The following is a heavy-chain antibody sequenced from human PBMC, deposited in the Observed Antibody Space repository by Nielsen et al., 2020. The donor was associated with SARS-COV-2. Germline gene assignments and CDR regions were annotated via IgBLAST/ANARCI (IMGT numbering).Heavy chain of an antibody. Sequence: SETLSLTCTVSGGSISRYYWSWIRQPPGKGLEWMGYIYDSGSTNYNPSLKSRVTISVDTSKNQFSLKLSSVTAADTAVYYCARGTSGYSFFDHWGQGNLVTVSS. CDR2: IYDSGST. D-gene: IGHD3-22*01. V-gene: IGHV4-59*13. CDR3: ARGTSGYSFFDH. CDR1: GGSISRYY. J-gene: IGHJ4*02.